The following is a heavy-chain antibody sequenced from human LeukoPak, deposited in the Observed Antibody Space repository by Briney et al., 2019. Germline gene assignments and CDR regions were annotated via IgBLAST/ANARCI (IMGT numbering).Heavy chain of an antibody. Sequence: ASVKVSCKASGGTFSSYAISWVRQAPGQGLEWMGGIIPIFGTANYAQKFQGRVTITADKSTSTAYMELSSLRAEDMAVYYCARAPYYYGSGSYYSLVYMDVWGKGTTVTVSS. CDR2: IIPIFGTA. J-gene: IGHJ6*03. CDR1: GGTFSSYA. V-gene: IGHV1-69*06. D-gene: IGHD3-10*01. CDR3: ARAPYYYGSGSYYSLVYMDV.